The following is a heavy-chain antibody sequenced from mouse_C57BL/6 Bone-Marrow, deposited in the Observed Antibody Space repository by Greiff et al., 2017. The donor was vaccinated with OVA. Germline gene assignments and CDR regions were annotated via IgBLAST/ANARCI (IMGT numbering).Heavy chain of an antibody. V-gene: IGHV1-82*01. CDR1: GYAFSSSW. J-gene: IGHJ1*03. D-gene: IGHD2-4*01. CDR3: AREDDYDWYFDV. Sequence: QVQLQQSGPELVKPGASVKISCKASGYAFSSSWMNWVKQRPGKGLEWIGRIYPGDGDTNYNGKFKGKATLTADKSSSTAYMQLSSLTSEDSAVYFYAREDDYDWYFDVWGTGTTVTVSS. CDR2: IYPGDGDT.